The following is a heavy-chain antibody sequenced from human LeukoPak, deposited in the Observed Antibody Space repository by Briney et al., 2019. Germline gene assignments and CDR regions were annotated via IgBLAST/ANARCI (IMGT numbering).Heavy chain of an antibody. V-gene: IGHV3-23*01. Sequence: GGSLRLSCVGSGFTFSIYAMSWVRQAPGKGLEWVSSISGNGGGTYYADSVKGRFTISRDNCKSTMYLQMNSLRTEDTAEYYCEKYMTIRLGYVDVWGKGTTVTVSS. CDR2: ISGNGGGT. J-gene: IGHJ6*03. D-gene: IGHD5-24*01. CDR1: GFTFSIYA. CDR3: EKYMTIRLGYVDV.